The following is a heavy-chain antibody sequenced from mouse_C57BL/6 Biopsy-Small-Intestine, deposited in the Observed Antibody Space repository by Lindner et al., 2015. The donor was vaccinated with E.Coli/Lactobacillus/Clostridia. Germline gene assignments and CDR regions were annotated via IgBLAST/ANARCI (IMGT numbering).Heavy chain of an antibody. J-gene: IGHJ1*01. CDR3: AKDSYPAV. Sequence: SVKVSCKASGGTFGTYPVSWVRQAPGQGLEWMGRIIPMLGIVNYAQNSLGRVTITADKSTDTAYMELSSLRFEDTAIFYCAKDSYPAVWGQGTMVTVSS. V-gene: IGHV1-69*02. D-gene: IGHD2-12*01. CDR2: IIPMLGIV. CDR1: GGTFGTYP.